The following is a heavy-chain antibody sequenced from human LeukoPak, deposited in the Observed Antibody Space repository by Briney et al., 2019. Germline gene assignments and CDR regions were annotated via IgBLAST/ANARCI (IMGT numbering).Heavy chain of an antibody. Sequence: GGSLRLSCAASGFTVSSNYMSWVRQAPGRGLEWVSVIYSGGSTYYAASVKGRFTISRDNSKNTLYLQMSSLRAEDTAVYYCARGGGQLLSAYFDYWGQGTLVTVSS. CDR1: GFTVSSNY. J-gene: IGHJ4*02. CDR2: IYSGGST. D-gene: IGHD2-2*01. V-gene: IGHV3-66*02. CDR3: ARGGGQLLSAYFDY.